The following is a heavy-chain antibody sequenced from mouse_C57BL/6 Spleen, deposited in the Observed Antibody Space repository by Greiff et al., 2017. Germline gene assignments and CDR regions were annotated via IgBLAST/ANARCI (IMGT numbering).Heavy chain of an antibody. J-gene: IGHJ1*03. CDR3: ARDYYGSSYRWYFDV. CDR2: ISSGSSTI. Sequence: DVMLVESGGGLVKPGGSLKLSCAASGFTFSDYGMHWVRQAPEKGLEWVAYISSGSSTIYYADTVKGRFTISRDNAKNTLFLQMTSLRSEDTAMYYCARDYYGSSYRWYFDVWGTGTTVTVSS. V-gene: IGHV5-17*01. D-gene: IGHD1-1*01. CDR1: GFTFSDYG.